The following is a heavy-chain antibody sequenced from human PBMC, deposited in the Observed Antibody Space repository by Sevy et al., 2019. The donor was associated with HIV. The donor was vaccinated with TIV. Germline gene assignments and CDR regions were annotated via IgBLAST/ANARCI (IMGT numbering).Heavy chain of an antibody. J-gene: IGHJ6*02. V-gene: IGHV3-33*01. CDR3: ARDRLGISISAEWGGGMDV. D-gene: IGHD3-3*01. CDR2: IRYEGSNK. CDR1: GFTLSSYG. Sequence: GGSLRLSCVASGFTLSSYGMHWVRQAPGKGLEWMAVIRYEGSNKYYADSVKGRFTISRDNSKNILYLQMNSLRAEDTAVYNCARDRLGISISAEWGGGMDVWGQGTTVTVSS.